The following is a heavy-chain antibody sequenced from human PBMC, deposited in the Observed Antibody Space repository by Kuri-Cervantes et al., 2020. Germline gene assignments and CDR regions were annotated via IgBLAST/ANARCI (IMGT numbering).Heavy chain of an antibody. CDR3: ARHRDYYGSGSSYNWFDP. V-gene: IGHV4-38-2*01. Sequence: GSLRLSCAASGFTFSSYAMSWVRQAPGKGLEWIGSIYYSGSTYYNPSLKSRVTISVDTSKNQFSLKLSSVTAADTAVYYCARHRDYYGSGSSYNWFDPWGQGTLVTVSS. D-gene: IGHD3-10*01. CDR1: GFTFSSYA. J-gene: IGHJ5*02. CDR2: IYYSGST.